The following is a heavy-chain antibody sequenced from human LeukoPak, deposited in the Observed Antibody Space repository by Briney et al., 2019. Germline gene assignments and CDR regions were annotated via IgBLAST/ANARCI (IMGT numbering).Heavy chain of an antibody. J-gene: IGHJ4*02. V-gene: IGHV1-18*01. Sequence: ASVKVSCKASGYTFTSYGISWVRQAPGQGLEWMGWISAYNGNTNYAQKLQGRVTMTTDTSTSTAYMELRSLRSDDTAVYYCARDRGGYCSGGSCYSGDYWGQGTLVTVSS. CDR2: ISAYNGNT. D-gene: IGHD2-15*01. CDR3: ARDRGGYCSGGSCYSGDY. CDR1: GYTFTSYG.